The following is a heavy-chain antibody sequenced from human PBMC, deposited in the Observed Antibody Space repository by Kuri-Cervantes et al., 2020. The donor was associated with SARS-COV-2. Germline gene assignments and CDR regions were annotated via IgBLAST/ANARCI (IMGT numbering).Heavy chain of an antibody. CDR3: VKDECSSTSCYTGGYYYYYYGMDV. CDR2: ISSNGGST. CDR1: GFTFSSYW. J-gene: IGHJ6*02. Sequence: GGSLRLSCAASGFTFSSYWMHWVRQAPGKGLEYVSAISSNGGSTYYADSVKGRFTISRDNSKNTLYLQMSSLRAEDTAVYYCVKDECSSTSCYTGGYYYYYYGMDVWGQGTTVTVSS. V-gene: IGHV3-64D*08. D-gene: IGHD2-2*02.